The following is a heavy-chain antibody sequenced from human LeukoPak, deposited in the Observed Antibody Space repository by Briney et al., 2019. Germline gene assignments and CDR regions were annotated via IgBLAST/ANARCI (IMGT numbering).Heavy chain of an antibody. CDR2: IYYSGST. V-gene: IGHV4-39*07. CDR1: GGSISSSSYY. D-gene: IGHD2-2*01. Sequence: SETLSLTCTVSGGSISSSSYYWGWIRQPPGKGLEWIGSIYYSGSTYYNPSLKSRVTISVDTSKNQFSLKLSSVTAADTAVYYCAREVGTLGFIVVVPAAAGWFDPWGQGTLVTVSS. J-gene: IGHJ5*02. CDR3: AREVGTLGFIVVVPAAAGWFDP.